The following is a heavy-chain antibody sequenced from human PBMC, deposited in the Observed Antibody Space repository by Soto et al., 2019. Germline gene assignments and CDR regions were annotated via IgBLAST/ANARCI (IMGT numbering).Heavy chain of an antibody. CDR1: GFTFSSYA. CDR2: ISYDGSNK. J-gene: IGHJ5*02. Sequence: GGSLRLSCAASGFTFSSYAMHWVRQAPGKGLEWVAVISYDGSNKYYADSVKGRFTISRDNSKNTLYLQMNSLRAEDTAVYYCARGKVAQGGDWFDPWGQGTLVTVSS. CDR3: ARGKVAQGGDWFDP. V-gene: IGHV3-30-3*01. D-gene: IGHD2-15*01.